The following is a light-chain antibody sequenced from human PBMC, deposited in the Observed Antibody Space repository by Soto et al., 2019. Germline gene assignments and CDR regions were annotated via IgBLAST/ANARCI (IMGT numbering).Light chain of an antibody. Sequence: EIVLTQSPGTLSLSPGERATLSCTASQSVNSGYLAWFQQKPGQAPRLLISGASTRAAGIPDRFSGSGSGTYFTLTISRLGLEDFAMYYCQRFDGSIEWFTVGPGTKVDVK. CDR1: QSVNSGY. CDR2: GAS. V-gene: IGKV3-20*01. CDR3: QRFDGSIEWFT. J-gene: IGKJ3*01.